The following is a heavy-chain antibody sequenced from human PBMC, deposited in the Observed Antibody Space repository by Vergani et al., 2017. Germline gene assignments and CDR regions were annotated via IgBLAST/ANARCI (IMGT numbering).Heavy chain of an antibody. CDR2: IKSKTDGGTT. CDR1: GFTFSNAW. J-gene: IGHJ5*02. CDR3: ARDRHWIHSRAFDP. V-gene: IGHV3-15*01. D-gene: IGHD1-1*01. Sequence: EVQLVESGGGLVKPGGSLRLSCAASGFTFSNAWMSWVRQAPGKGLEWVGRIKSKTDGGTTDYAAPVKGRFTISRDDSKNTLYLQMNSLKTEDTAVYYCARDRHWIHSRAFDPWGQGTLVTVSS.